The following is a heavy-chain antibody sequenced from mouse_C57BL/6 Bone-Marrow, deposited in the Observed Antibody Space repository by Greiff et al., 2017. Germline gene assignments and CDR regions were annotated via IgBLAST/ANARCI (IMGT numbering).Heavy chain of an antibody. V-gene: IGHV1-52*01. CDR3: ASSTTAARGDYAMDY. Sequence: VQLQQPGAELVRPGSSVKLSCKASGYTFTGYWMHWVKQRPIQGLEWIGKIDPSDGETHYNEKFKDKATLTVDKSSSTAYMQLSRLTSEDSEVYDCASSTTAARGDYAMDYWGQGTSVTVSS. J-gene: IGHJ4*01. CDR1: GYTFTGYW. D-gene: IGHD4-1*02. CDR2: IDPSDGET.